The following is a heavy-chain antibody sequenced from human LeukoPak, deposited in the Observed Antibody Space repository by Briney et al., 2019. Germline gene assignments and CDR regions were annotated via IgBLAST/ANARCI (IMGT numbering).Heavy chain of an antibody. CDR2: IIPIFGIA. CDR1: GGTFSSYA. D-gene: IGHD5-12*01. Sequence: VASVKVSCKASGGTFSSYAISWVRQAPGQGLEWMGRIIPIFGIANYAQKFQGRVTITADKSTSTAYMELSSLRSKDTAVYYCARDGRGYSGYDYVRYWGQGTLVTVSS. V-gene: IGHV1-69*04. CDR3: ARDGRGYSGYDYVRY. J-gene: IGHJ4*02.